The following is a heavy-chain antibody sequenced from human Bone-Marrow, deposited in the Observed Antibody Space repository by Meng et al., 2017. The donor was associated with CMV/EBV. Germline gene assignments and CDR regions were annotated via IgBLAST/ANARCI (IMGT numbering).Heavy chain of an antibody. J-gene: IGHJ4*02. D-gene: IGHD6-13*01. CDR2: INPNSGGT. CDR3: PRENSSSWYGGVDY. Sequence: ASVMVSCKASGYTFTGYYMHWVRQAPGQGLEWMGWINPNSGGTNYAQKFQGRVTMTRDTSISTAYMELSRLRSDDTAVYYCPRENSSSWYGGVDYWGQGTLVTVSS. V-gene: IGHV1-2*02. CDR1: GYTFTGYY.